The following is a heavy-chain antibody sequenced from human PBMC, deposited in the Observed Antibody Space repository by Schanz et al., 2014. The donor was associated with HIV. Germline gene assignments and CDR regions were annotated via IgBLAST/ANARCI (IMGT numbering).Heavy chain of an antibody. CDR3: AKDRFCNGGTCYVDAFDL. Sequence: EVQLLESGGGLVQPGESLRLSCAVSGFRFSSHAMTWVRQAPGKGLEWVSGISISGETTYYADSVKGRFTISRDNSKNTLYLQMNSLRVEDTAVYFCAKDRFCNGGTCYVDAFDLWGQGTLVTVSS. CDR1: GFRFSSHA. J-gene: IGHJ3*01. CDR2: ISISGETT. V-gene: IGHV3-23*01. D-gene: IGHD2-15*01.